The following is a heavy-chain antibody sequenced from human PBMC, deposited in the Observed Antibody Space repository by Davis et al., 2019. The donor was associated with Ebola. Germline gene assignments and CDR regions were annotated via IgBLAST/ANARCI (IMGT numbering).Heavy chain of an antibody. D-gene: IGHD3-22*01. J-gene: IGHJ4*02. CDR2: IRSKANSYAT. CDR1: GFTFSGSA. V-gene: IGHV3-73*01. Sequence: GASLRLSCAASGFTFSGSAMHWVRQASGKGLEWVGRIRSKANSYATAYAASVKGRFTISRDDSKNTAYLQMNSLKTEDTAVYYCTGTLYDSSGIHDYWGQGTLVTVSS. CDR3: TGTLYDSSGIHDY.